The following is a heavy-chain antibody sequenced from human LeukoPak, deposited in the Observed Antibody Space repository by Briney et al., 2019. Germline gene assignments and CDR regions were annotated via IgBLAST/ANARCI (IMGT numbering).Heavy chain of an antibody. V-gene: IGHV3-23*01. CDR3: ARDSGGYVPQFDP. CDR2: ISGSGGST. D-gene: IGHD5-12*01. J-gene: IGHJ5*02. CDR1: GFTFSSYA. Sequence: PGGSLRLSCAASGFTFSSYAMSWVRQAPGKGLEWVSAISGSGGSTYYADSVKGRFTISRDNAKNSLYLQMNSLRAEDTAVYYCARDSGGYVPQFDPWGQGTLVTVSS.